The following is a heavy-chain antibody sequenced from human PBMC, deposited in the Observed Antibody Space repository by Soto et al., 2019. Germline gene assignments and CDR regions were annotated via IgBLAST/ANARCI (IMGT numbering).Heavy chain of an antibody. CDR3: ARHGEWNYVLPYYSYGMDV. CDR1: GYSFTSYW. D-gene: IGHD1-7*01. Sequence: GESLKISCKGSGYSFTSYWIGWVRQMPGKGLEWMGIIYPGDSDTRYSPSFQGQVTISADKSISTAYLQWSSLKASDTAMYYCARHGEWNYVLPYYSYGMDVWGQGTTVTVSS. CDR2: IYPGDSDT. J-gene: IGHJ6*02. V-gene: IGHV5-51*01.